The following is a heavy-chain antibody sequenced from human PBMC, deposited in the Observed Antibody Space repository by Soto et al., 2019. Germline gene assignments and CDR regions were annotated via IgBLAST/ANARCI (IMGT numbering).Heavy chain of an antibody. V-gene: IGHV1-8*01. CDR3: ARERSAAGTGGFDP. D-gene: IGHD6-13*01. CDR1: GYTFTSYD. CDR2: MNPNRGNT. Sequence: QVQLVQSGAEVKKPGASVKVSCKASGYTFTSYDINWVRQATGQGLEWMGWMNPNRGNTGYAQKFQGRVPMTRNTSISTAYMELSSLRSEDTAVYYWARERSAAGTGGFDPWGQGTLVTVSS. J-gene: IGHJ5*02.